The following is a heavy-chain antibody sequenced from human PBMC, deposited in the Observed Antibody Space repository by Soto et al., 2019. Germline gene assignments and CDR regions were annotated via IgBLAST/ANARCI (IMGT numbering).Heavy chain of an antibody. CDR3: ARTSVTLFNWFDP. CDR2: IYYSGST. V-gene: IGHV4-59*01. J-gene: IGHJ5*02. D-gene: IGHD4-4*01. CDR1: GGSISRYY. Sequence: SETLSLTCTVSGGSISRYYWSWIRQPPGKGLEWIGYIYYSGSTNYNPSLKSRVTISVDTSKNQFSLKLNSVTTADTAVYYCARTSVTLFNWFDPWGQGTLVTV.